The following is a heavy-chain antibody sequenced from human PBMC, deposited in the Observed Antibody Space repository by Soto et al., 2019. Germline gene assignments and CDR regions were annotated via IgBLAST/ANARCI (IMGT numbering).Heavy chain of an antibody. D-gene: IGHD6-13*01. CDR2: IYYSGST. Sequence: SETLSLTCTVSGGSIRSYCCTWIRQPPAQGLEWIGSIYYSGSTYYNPSLKSRVTISVDTSKNQFSLKLSSVTAADTAVYYCARLQSSSSWYPPKYYFDYWGQGTLVTVSS. J-gene: IGHJ4*02. CDR1: GGSIRSYC. CDR3: ARLQSSSSWYPPKYYFDY. V-gene: IGHV4-59*05.